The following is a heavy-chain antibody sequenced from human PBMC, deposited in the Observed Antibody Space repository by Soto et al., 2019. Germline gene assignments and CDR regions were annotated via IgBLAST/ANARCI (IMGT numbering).Heavy chain of an antibody. CDR1: GFSLSTSGVG. Sequence: QITLKESGPTLVKPTQTLTLTCTFSGFSLSTSGVGVGWIRQPPGKALEWLALIYWDDDKRYSPSLKSRLTITKDTSKNQVVLTMTNMDPVDTATYYCAHIRYYYDSSGQYYFDYWGQGTLVTVSS. CDR2: IYWDDDK. D-gene: IGHD3-22*01. V-gene: IGHV2-5*02. J-gene: IGHJ4*02. CDR3: AHIRYYYDSSGQYYFDY.